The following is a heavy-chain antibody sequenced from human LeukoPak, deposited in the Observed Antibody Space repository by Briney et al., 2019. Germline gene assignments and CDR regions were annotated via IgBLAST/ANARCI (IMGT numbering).Heavy chain of an antibody. CDR1: GYSISSGYY. Sequence: PSETLSLTCTVSGYSISSGYYWGWIRQPPGKGLEWIGSIYHSGSTYYNPSLKSRVTISVDTSKNQFSLKLSSVTAADTAVYYCARAIHDYGDYFFDYWGQGTLVTVSS. CDR3: ARAIHDYGDYFFDY. CDR2: IYHSGST. V-gene: IGHV4-38-2*02. J-gene: IGHJ4*02. D-gene: IGHD4-17*01.